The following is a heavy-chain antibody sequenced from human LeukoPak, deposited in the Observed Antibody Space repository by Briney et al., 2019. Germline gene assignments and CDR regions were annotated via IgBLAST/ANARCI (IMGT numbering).Heavy chain of an antibody. V-gene: IGHV3-73*01. D-gene: IGHD3-22*01. J-gene: IGHJ4*02. CDR3: TRHTEYTYYYDSSGPTLGDY. Sequence: GGSLRLSCAASGFTFSGSAMHWVREASGKGLERVGRIRSKANSYATAYAASVKGRFTISRDDSKNTAYLQMNSLKTEDTAVYYCTRHTEYTYYYDSSGPTLGDYWGQGTLVTVSS. CDR2: IRSKANSYAT. CDR1: GFTFSGSA.